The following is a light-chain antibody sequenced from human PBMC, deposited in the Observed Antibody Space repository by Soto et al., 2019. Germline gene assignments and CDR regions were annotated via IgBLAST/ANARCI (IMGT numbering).Light chain of an antibody. CDR3: QQCYSSPRT. V-gene: IGKV1-39*01. J-gene: IGKJ1*01. CDR1: QRISTY. CDR2: AAS. Sequence: DIQMTQSPSTLSAGVGDRVTITCRASQRISTYLNWYQQKPGKAPTLLIYAASSLQSGVPSRFSGGGSGTDFTLTINTLQPEDFATYFCQQCYSSPRTFGQVTKVDIK.